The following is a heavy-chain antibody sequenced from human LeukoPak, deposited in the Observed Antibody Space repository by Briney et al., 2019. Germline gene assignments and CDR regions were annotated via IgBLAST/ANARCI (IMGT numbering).Heavy chain of an antibody. D-gene: IGHD3-22*01. J-gene: IGHJ4*02. V-gene: IGHV1-46*02. CDR3: ARAYYESSAYRHAVYFDY. CDR2: INPSDDST. Sequence: ASVKVSCKASGYTFNSSYMHWVRQAPGQGLEWMGIINPSDDSTRYAHKFQGRVTMTKDTSTNTVYMHLSSLSSDDTAVYYCARAYYESSAYRHAVYFDYWGQGTLVTVSS. CDR1: GYTFNSSY.